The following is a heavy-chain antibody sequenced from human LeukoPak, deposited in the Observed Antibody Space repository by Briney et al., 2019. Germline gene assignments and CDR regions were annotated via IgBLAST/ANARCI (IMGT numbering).Heavy chain of an antibody. V-gene: IGHV3-74*01. J-gene: IGHJ4*02. CDR3: ARDRTGGGYSGYDVLDY. CDR1: GLTFSSYW. Sequence: HPWGSLRLSCTASGLTFSSYWIHWVRQAPGKGLVCVSRVNSDGSTTTYADSVKGRFTISRDNAKNTLYLQMNSLRAEDTAVYYCARDRTGGGYSGYDVLDYWGQGTLVTVSS. D-gene: IGHD5-12*01. CDR2: VNSDGSTT.